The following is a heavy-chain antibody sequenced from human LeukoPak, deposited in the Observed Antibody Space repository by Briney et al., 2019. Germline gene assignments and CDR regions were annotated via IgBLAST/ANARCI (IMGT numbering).Heavy chain of an antibody. D-gene: IGHD3-10*01. V-gene: IGHV3-11*01. CDR3: VLGDGSGSYYPDDAFDI. J-gene: IGHJ3*02. CDR1: GFTFSDYY. Sequence: GGSLRLSCAASGFTFSDYYMSWIRQAPGKGLEWVSYISSSGSTIYYADSVKGRFTISRDNAKNSLHLQMNSLRAEDTAVYYCVLGDGSGSYYPDDAFDIWGQGTMVTVSS. CDR2: ISSSGSTI.